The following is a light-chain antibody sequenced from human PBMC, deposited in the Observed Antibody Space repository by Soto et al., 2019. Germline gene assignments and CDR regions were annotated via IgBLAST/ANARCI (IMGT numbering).Light chain of an antibody. CDR1: QDSNSR. Sequence: DIQMTQSPSSVSASVGDRVTITCRASQDSNSRLAWYQQKPGKAPKLLIYFAFNLESGVPSRFIGSGSGTDFTLTITSLQPEDFATYYCQHADSVPRTFGGGTKVEIK. V-gene: IGKV1-12*01. CDR3: QHADSVPRT. CDR2: FAF. J-gene: IGKJ4*01.